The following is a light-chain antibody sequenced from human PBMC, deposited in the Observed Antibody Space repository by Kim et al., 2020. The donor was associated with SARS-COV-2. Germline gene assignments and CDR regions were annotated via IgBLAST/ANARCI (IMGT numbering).Light chain of an antibody. CDR3: QAWDSSFYV. CDR1: KLGDKY. Sequence: VSPGQTASITCSGDKLGDKYACWYQQKPGQSPVLVIYQDSKRPSGIPERFSGSNSGNTATLTISGTQAMDEADYYCQAWDSSFYVFGTGTKVTVL. V-gene: IGLV3-1*01. J-gene: IGLJ1*01. CDR2: QDS.